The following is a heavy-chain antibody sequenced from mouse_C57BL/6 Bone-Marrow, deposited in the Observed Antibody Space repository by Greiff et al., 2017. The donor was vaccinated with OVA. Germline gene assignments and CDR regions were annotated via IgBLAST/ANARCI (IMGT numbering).Heavy chain of an antibody. Sequence: QVQLQQPGAELVKPGASVKLSCKASGYTFTSYWMHWVKQRPGQGLEWIGMIHPNSGSTNYNEKFKSKATLTVDKSSSTAYMQLSSLTSEDSAVYYCAREGATGGDWYFDVWGTGTTVTVSS. J-gene: IGHJ1*03. CDR3: AREGATGGDWYFDV. V-gene: IGHV1-64*01. D-gene: IGHD4-1*02. CDR2: IHPNSGST. CDR1: GYTFTSYW.